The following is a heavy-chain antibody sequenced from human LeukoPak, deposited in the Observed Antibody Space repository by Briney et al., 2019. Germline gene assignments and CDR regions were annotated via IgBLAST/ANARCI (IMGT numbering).Heavy chain of an antibody. D-gene: IGHD3-9*01. CDR1: GFAFISRI. V-gene: IGHV3-23*01. Sequence: GVSLRLSCAASGFAFISRIMSWVRQAPGEGLEWVSSISSSGDSTNYRDSVKGLFTISRDNSKNTLYLQMNSLRVEDTAAYYCAHMTGFDYWGQGSLVTVPS. J-gene: IGHJ4*02. CDR3: AHMTGFDY. CDR2: ISSSGDST.